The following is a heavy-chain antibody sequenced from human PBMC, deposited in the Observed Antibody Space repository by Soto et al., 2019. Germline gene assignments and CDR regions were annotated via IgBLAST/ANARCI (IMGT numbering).Heavy chain of an antibody. CDR3: ARDLCSSTSCYHYYYYYMDV. J-gene: IGHJ6*03. CDR2: ISAYNGNT. V-gene: IGHV1-18*01. D-gene: IGHD2-2*01. Sequence: GASVKVSCKASGYTFTSYGISWVRQAPGQGLEWMGWISAYNGNTNYAQKLQGRVTMTTDTSTSTAYMELRSLRFDDTAVYYCARDLCSSTSCYHYYYYYMDVWGKGTTVTVSS. CDR1: GYTFTSYG.